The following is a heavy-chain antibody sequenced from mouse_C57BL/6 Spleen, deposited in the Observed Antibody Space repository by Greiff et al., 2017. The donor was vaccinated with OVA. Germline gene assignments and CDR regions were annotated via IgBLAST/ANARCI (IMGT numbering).Heavy chain of an antibody. CDR2: INPSNGGT. D-gene: IGHD2-1*01. CDR1: GYTFTSYW. Sequence: QVQLQQPGTDLVKPGASVKLSCKASGYTFTSYWMHWVKQRPGQGLEWIGNINPSNGGTNYNEKFKSKATLTVDTSSSTAYMQLSSLRSEDSAIYYCARYCGNYYAMDYWGQGTSVTVSS. CDR3: ARYCGNYYAMDY. V-gene: IGHV1-53*01. J-gene: IGHJ4*01.